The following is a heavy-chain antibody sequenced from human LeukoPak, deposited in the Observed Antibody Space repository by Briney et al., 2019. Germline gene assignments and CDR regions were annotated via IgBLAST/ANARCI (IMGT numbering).Heavy chain of an antibody. CDR1: GGSISSYY. V-gene: IGHV4-59*01. D-gene: IGHD3-10*01. J-gene: IGHJ4*02. CDR2: IYYSGST. Sequence: SETLSLTCTVSGGSISSYYWSWIRQPPGKGLEWIGYIYYSGSTNYNPSLKSRVTISVDTSKNQFSLKLSSVTAADTAVYYCARASGGSGSYYGYWGQGTLVTVSS. CDR3: ARASGGSGSYYGY.